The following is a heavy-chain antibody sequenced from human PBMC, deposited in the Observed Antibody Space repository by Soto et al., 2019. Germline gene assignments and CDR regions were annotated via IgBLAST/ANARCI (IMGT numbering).Heavy chain of an antibody. CDR1: GGSFSGYY. V-gene: IGHV4-34*01. Sequence: SETLSLTCAVYGGSFSGYYWSWIRQPPGKGLEWIGEIDHSGRTNYNPSLKSRVTISVDTSKNQFSLKLSSVTAADTAVYYCARGRHFYGIDYWGQGALVTVS. J-gene: IGHJ4*02. CDR3: ARGRHFYGIDY. CDR2: IDHSGRT. D-gene: IGHD3-10*01.